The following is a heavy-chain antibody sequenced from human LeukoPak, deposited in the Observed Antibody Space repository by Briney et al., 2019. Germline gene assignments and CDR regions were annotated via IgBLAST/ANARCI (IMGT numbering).Heavy chain of an antibody. Sequence: SETLSLTCTVSGGSISTFYWTWVRQPAGKGLEWIGRILNDGSTNYTPSLKRRVTMSVDTSKNQFSLMVNSVTAADTAVYYCARGSMGGSGSYYRDYYYGMDVWGQGITVTVSS. CDR2: ILNDGST. D-gene: IGHD3-10*01. V-gene: IGHV4-4*07. J-gene: IGHJ6*02. CDR1: GGSISTFY. CDR3: ARGSMGGSGSYYRDYYYGMDV.